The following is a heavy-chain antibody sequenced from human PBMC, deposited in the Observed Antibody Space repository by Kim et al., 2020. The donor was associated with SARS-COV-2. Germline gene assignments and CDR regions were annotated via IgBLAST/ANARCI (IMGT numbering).Heavy chain of an antibody. D-gene: IGHD1-26*01. CDR3: ARLASGSLDY. V-gene: IGHV1-3*01. Sequence: ASVKVSCKTSGYTFTSYTIHWVRQAPGQRLEWMGWINVGNGNTKNSQKFQGTVTITRDTSASTAYMEVSSLSSEDTAVYYCARLASGSLDYWGQGTLVTV. J-gene: IGHJ4*02. CDR2: INVGNGNT. CDR1: GYTFTSYT.